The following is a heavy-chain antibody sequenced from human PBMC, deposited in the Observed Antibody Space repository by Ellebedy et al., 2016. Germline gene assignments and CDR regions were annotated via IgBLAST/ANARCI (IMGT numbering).Heavy chain of an antibody. CDR2: IFSDGNT. CDR1: GFTVSTNY. Sequence: GGSLRLSCAASGFTVSTNYMKWVRQAPGKGLEWVSAIFSDGNTYYADSVKGRFTISRDNSKNTLYLQMNSLKTEDTAVYYCTTESLELRVNFDYWGQGALVTVSS. V-gene: IGHV3-53*01. J-gene: IGHJ4*02. CDR3: TTESLELRVNFDY. D-gene: IGHD1-7*01.